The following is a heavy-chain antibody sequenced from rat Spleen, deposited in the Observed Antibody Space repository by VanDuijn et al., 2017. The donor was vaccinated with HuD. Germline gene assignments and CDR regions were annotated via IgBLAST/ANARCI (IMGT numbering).Heavy chain of an antibody. CDR3: ARNSGYGFAY. V-gene: IGHV5-25*01. J-gene: IGHJ3*01. D-gene: IGHD4-3*01. Sequence: EVQLVESGGGLVQPGRSLKLSCAASGFTFSDYAMAWVRQTPTRGLEWVASISPTGGDTYYRDSVKGRFTISRDNAKSTLYLQMDSLRSEDTATYYCARNSGYGFAYWGQGTLVTVSS. CDR1: GFTFSDYA. CDR2: ISPTGGDT.